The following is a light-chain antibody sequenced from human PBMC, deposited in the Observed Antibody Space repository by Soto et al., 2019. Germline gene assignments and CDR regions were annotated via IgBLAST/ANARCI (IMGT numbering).Light chain of an antibody. CDR2: GAS. CDR1: QSITNNY. CDR3: QQYHTSPIN. J-gene: IGKJ5*01. Sequence: ETVLTQSPGTLSLSQGERATLSCRASQSITNNYLAWYQQKPGQAPRLLIYGASSSVTGIPDRFSGSGSGTDFTLTISRLEPEDFAVYYCQQYHTSPINFGQGTRLEIK. V-gene: IGKV3-20*01.